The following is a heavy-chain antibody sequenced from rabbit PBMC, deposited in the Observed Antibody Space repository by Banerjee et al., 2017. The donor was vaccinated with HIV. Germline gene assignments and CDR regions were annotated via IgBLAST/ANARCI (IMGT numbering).Heavy chain of an antibody. CDR1: GFSFSGNYY. V-gene: IGHV1S45*01. Sequence: QQQLEESGGDLVKPEGSLTLTCTASGFSFSGNYYMCWVRQAPGKGLEWIACVDAGSTSRTYYATWAKGRFILSKTSSTTVTLQMTSLTAADTATYFCARASSYSYYNLWGPAPWSPS. J-gene: IGHJ4*01. CDR2: VDAGSTSRT. CDR3: ARASSYSYYNL. D-gene: IGHD1-1*01.